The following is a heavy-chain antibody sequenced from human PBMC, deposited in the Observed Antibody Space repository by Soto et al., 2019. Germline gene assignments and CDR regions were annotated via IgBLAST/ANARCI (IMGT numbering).Heavy chain of an antibody. Sequence: HPAGSLRLSCTASGFTFGDYAMSWFRQAPGKGLEWVGFIRSKAYGGTTEYAASVKGRFTISRDNSKNTLYVQMDSLRAEDTAVYYCAKDLGGRIRLGQLSLGYQYHYYGMDVWGQGTTVTVAS. CDR1: GFTFGDYA. J-gene: IGHJ6*02. D-gene: IGHD3-16*02. V-gene: IGHV3-49*03. CDR3: AKDLGGRIRLGQLSLGYQYHYYGMDV. CDR2: IRSKAYGGTT.